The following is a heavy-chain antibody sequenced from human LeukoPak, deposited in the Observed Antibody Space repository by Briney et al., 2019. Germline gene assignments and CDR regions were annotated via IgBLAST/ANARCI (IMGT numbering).Heavy chain of an antibody. CDR1: GGSFSGYY. J-gene: IGHJ5*02. D-gene: IGHD1-7*01. CDR3: ARHGSMELRPLAVWFDP. V-gene: IGHV4-59*08. CDR2: IYYSGST. Sequence: SETLSLTCAVYGGSFSGYYWSWIRQPPGKGLEWIGYIYYSGSTNYNPSLKSRVTISVDTSKNQFSLKLSSVTAADTAVYYCARHGSMELRPLAVWFDPWGQGTLVTVSS.